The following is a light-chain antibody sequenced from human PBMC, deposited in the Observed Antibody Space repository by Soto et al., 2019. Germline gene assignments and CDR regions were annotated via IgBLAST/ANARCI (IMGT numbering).Light chain of an antibody. CDR2: DVS. Sequence: QSVLTQPASVSGSPGQSITISCTGTSSDVGRYNYVSWYQQHPGKAPKLMIYDVSNRPSGVSSRFSGSKSGNTASLTISGLQAEDEADYYCSSYTTINTVVFGGGTKLTVL. V-gene: IGLV2-14*03. CDR3: SSYTTINTVV. CDR1: SSDVGRYNY. J-gene: IGLJ2*01.